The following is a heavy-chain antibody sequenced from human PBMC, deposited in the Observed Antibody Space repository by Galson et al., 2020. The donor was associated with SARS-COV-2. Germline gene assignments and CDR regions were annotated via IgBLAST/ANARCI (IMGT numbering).Heavy chain of an antibody. Sequence: SETLSLTCTVSGVSISSTAYSWGWIRQAPGKGLEWFGSVYSSGTTYYNPSLKSRVTISVDASRNQFSVNLSYVTAADTAVYYCARHDHWGWFFDYWGQGTLVTVSS. CDR2: VYSSGTT. D-gene: IGHD3-10*01. J-gene: IGHJ4*02. CDR3: ARHDHWGWFFDY. V-gene: IGHV4-39*01. CDR1: GVSISSTAYS.